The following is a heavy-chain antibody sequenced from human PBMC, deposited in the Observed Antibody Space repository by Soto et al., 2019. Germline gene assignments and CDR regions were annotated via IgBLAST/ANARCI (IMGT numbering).Heavy chain of an antibody. D-gene: IGHD6-19*01. Sequence: QVQLVQSGAEVKKPGSSVKVSCKASGGTFSSYTISWVRQAPGQGLEWMGRIIPILGIANYAQKFQGRVTITADKSTSTAYMQLSSLRSEDTAVYYCARGRGWMGAVAGEVAFDIWGQGTMVTVSS. CDR2: IIPILGIA. J-gene: IGHJ3*02. CDR1: GGTFSSYT. V-gene: IGHV1-69*02. CDR3: ARGRGWMGAVAGEVAFDI.